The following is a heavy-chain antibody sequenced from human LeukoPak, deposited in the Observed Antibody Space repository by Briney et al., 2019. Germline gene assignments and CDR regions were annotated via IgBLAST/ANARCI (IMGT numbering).Heavy chain of an antibody. CDR3: ARREAPANFDY. D-gene: IGHD2-15*01. CDR2: IYSGDSDT. Sequence: GESLKISCQGSGYSFSNFWIGWVRQMPGKGLEWMGIIYSGDSDTRYSPSFQGQVTISADRSVNTVYLQWDSLKASDTATYYCARREAPANFDYWGQGTRVTVSS. J-gene: IGHJ4*02. CDR1: GYSFSNFW. V-gene: IGHV5-51*01.